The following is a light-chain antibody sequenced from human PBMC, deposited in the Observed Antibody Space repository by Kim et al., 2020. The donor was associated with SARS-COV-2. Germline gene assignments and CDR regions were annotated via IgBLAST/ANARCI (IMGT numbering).Light chain of an antibody. V-gene: IGKV3-20*01. J-gene: IGKJ2*01. Sequence: SPGERAPLPCRASQGVSSSYLAWYQQKPGQAPRLLIYGASSRATGIPDRFSGSGSGTDFTLTISRLEPEDFAVYYCQQYGSSPPYTFGQGTKLEIK. CDR2: GAS. CDR1: QGVSSSY. CDR3: QQYGSSPPYT.